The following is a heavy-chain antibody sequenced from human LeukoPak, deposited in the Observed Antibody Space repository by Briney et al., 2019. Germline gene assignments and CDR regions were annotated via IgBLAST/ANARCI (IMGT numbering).Heavy chain of an antibody. D-gene: IGHD3-22*01. CDR1: GFTFSSYS. V-gene: IGHV3-21*01. Sequence: PGGALRLSCAASGFTFSSYSMNWVRPAPGKGLEWVSSINSSSSYIYYADSVKGRFTISRDNAKNSLYLQTNSLRAEDTAVYYCARGSEIVVVITTKDDAFDIWGQGTMVTVSS. J-gene: IGHJ3*02. CDR2: INSSSSYI. CDR3: ARGSEIVVVITTKDDAFDI.